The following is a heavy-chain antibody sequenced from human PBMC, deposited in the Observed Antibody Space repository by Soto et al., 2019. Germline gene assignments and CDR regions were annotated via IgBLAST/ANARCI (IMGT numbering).Heavy chain of an antibody. J-gene: IGHJ4*02. Sequence: SETLSLTCAVSGGSISSGGYSWSWIRQPPGKGLEWIGYIYHSGSTYYNPSLKIRVTISVDRSKNQFSLKLSSVTAADTAVYYCARGVYYYDSSGYYYDPYYFDYWGQGTLVTVS. V-gene: IGHV4-30-2*01. CDR3: ARGVYYYDSSGYYYDPYYFDY. CDR1: GGSISSGGYS. D-gene: IGHD3-22*01. CDR2: IYHSGST.